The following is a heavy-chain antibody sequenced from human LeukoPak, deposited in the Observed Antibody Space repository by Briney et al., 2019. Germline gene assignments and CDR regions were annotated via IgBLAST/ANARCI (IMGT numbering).Heavy chain of an antibody. Sequence: GGSLRLSCVASGFTFSTYWMHWVRQTPEKGLVWVSRINSDGNTTTYADSVKGRFTISRDNAKNTLYLQTNSLTAEDTAVYYCAPEGGNSYDYWGQGTLVTVSS. J-gene: IGHJ4*02. CDR1: GFTFSTYW. D-gene: IGHD5-18*01. V-gene: IGHV3-74*01. CDR2: INSDGNTT. CDR3: APEGGNSYDY.